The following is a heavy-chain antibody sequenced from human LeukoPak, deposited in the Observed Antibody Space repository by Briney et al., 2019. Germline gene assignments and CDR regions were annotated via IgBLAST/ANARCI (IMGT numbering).Heavy chain of an antibody. J-gene: IGHJ4*02. V-gene: IGHV6-1*01. D-gene: IGHD6-25*01. CDR2: TSYRSKWYN. Sequence: SQTLSLTFAISGDSVSSNSVTWNWIRQSPSRGLEWLGRTSYRSKWYNDYAVSVKSRITINPDTSKNQLSLQLNSVTPEDTAVYYCARRVGSGFDYWGQGALVTVSS. CDR1: GDSVSSNSVT. CDR3: ARRVGSGFDY.